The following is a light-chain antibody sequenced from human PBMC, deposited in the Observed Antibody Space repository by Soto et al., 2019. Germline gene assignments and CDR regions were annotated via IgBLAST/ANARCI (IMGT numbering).Light chain of an antibody. CDR2: QDN. Sequence: SYELTQTPSVSVSPGQTASITCSGDKLGHKYVHWYQQKPGQSPVLVMYQDNKRPSGIPERFSGSNSGNTATLTISGNPAMDEADYYCQAWDSSTAVFGGGTQLTVL. V-gene: IGLV3-1*01. CDR1: KLGHKY. CDR3: QAWDSSTAV. J-gene: IGLJ7*01.